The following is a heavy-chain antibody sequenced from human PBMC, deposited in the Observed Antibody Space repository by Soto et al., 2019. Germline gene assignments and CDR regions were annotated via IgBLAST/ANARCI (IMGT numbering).Heavy chain of an antibody. CDR2: ISYDGSNK. V-gene: IGHV3-30*03. Sequence: PGGSLRLSCAASGFTFSSYGMHWVRQAPGKGLEWVAVISYDGSNKYYADSVKGRFTISRDNSKNTLYLQMNSLRAEDTAVYYCTRSGHQNYFDYWGQGTLVTVSS. CDR1: GFTFSSYG. D-gene: IGHD2-15*01. CDR3: TRSGHQNYFDY. J-gene: IGHJ4*02.